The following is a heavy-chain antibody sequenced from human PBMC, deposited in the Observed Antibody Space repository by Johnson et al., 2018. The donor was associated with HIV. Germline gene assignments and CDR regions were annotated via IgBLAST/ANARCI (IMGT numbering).Heavy chain of an antibody. CDR3: TTNPVAFDI. J-gene: IGHJ3*02. D-gene: IGHD1-14*01. Sequence: VQLVESGGVVVQSGGSLRLSCAASGFTFDDYAMHWVRQAPGKGLEWVGRIKSKTDGGTTDYAAPVKGRFTISRDDSKTTLFLQMNSLKTEDTAVYYCTTNPVAFDIWGQGTMVTVSS. CDR2: IKSKTDGGTT. CDR1: GFTFDDYA. V-gene: IGHV3-15*01.